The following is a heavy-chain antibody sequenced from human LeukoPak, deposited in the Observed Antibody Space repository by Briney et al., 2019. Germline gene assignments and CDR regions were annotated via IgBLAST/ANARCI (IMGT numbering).Heavy chain of an antibody. CDR2: ISSSSSTI. Sequence: GGSLRLSCAASGFTFSSYSMNWVRQAPGKGLGWVSYISSSSSTIYYADSVKGRFTISRDNAKNSLYLQMNSLRAEDTAVYYCASNGNILTGYQDYWGQGTLVTVSS. D-gene: IGHD3-9*01. CDR1: GFTFSSYS. V-gene: IGHV3-48*01. J-gene: IGHJ4*02. CDR3: ASNGNILTGYQDY.